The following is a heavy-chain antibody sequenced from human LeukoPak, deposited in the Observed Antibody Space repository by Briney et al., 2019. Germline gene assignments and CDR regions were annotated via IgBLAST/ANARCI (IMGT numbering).Heavy chain of an antibody. V-gene: IGHV3-48*03. CDR3: ARDCGGGSCYGPYDAFDI. Sequence: PGGSLRLSCAASGFTFTTYEMNWVRQAPGKGLEWVSYISSSGSTIYYADSVKGRFAIPRDNAKNSLYLQMNSLRAEDTAVYYCARDCGGGSCYGPYDAFDIWGQGTMVTVSS. D-gene: IGHD2-15*01. CDR1: GFTFTTYE. J-gene: IGHJ3*02. CDR2: ISSSGSTI.